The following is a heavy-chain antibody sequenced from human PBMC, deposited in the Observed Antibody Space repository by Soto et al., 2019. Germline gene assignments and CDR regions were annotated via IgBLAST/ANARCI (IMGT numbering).Heavy chain of an antibody. CDR2: INPSGGST. CDR1: GYTFTSYY. CDR3: ARGITMIIVGWGYYYYYGMDV. Sequence: ASVKVSCKASGYTFTSYYMHWVRQAPGQGLEWMGIINPSGGSTSYAQKFQGRVTMTRDTSTSTVYMELSSLRSEDTAVYYCARGITMIIVGWGYYYYYGMDVWGQGTTVTVSS. D-gene: IGHD3-22*01. V-gene: IGHV1-46*01. J-gene: IGHJ6*02.